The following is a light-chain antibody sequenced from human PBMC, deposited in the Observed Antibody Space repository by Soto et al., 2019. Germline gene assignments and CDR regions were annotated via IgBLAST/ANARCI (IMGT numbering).Light chain of an antibody. CDR1: QSISNY. J-gene: IGKJ1*01. CDR2: AAS. V-gene: IGKV1-39*01. CDR3: QQSYSTPWT. Sequence: DIQMTQPPSSLSASVGDRVTITCRASQSISNYLNWYQQNPGKAPKVLIYAASSLQSGVPSRFSGSGSGTDFTLIISSLQPEDFATYYCQQSYSTPWTFGQGTKVDIK.